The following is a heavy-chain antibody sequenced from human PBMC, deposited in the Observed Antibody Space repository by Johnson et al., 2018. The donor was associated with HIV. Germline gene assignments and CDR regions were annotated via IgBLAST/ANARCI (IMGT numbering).Heavy chain of an antibody. Sequence: VQLVESGGGLVQPGGSLRLSCAASGFTFSSYGMYWVRQAPGKGLEWVSSISGSGGGTYYADSVRGRFTISRDNSKNTLYLQMNSLRAEDTAVYYCAVLTTGGLRVGNFDIWGQGTMVTVSS. CDR3: AVLTTGGLRVGNFDI. V-gene: IGHV3-23*04. J-gene: IGHJ3*02. CDR1: GFTFSSYG. CDR2: ISGSGGGT. D-gene: IGHD1-1*01.